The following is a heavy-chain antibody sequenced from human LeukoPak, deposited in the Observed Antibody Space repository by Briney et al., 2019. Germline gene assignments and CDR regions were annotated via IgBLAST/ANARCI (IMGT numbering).Heavy chain of an antibody. CDR2: ISYDGSNK. D-gene: IGHD3-9*01. CDR3: AKRGAGYYFDY. J-gene: IGHJ4*02. Sequence: PGGSLRLSCAASGFTFSSYAMHWVRQAPGKGLEWVAVISYDGSNKYYADSVKGRFTVSRDNSKNTLYLQMNSLRVEDTAVYYCAKRGAGYYFDYWGQGTLVTVSS. CDR1: GFTFSSYA. V-gene: IGHV3-30-3*01.